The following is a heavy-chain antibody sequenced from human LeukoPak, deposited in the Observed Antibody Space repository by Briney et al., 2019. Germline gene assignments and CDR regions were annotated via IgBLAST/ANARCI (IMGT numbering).Heavy chain of an antibody. CDR3: ARGEVVAATWYYYYYMDV. J-gene: IGHJ6*03. V-gene: IGHV1-69*05. CDR1: GYTFTGYY. CDR2: IIPIFGTA. D-gene: IGHD2-15*01. Sequence: SVKVSCKAAGYTFTGYYMFWVRQAPGQGLEWMGGIIPIFGTANYAQKFQGRVTITTDESTSTAYMELSSLRSEDTAVYYCARGEVVAATWYYYYYMDVWGKGTTVTVSS.